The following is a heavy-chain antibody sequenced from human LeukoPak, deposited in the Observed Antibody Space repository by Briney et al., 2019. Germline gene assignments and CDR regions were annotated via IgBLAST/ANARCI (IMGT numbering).Heavy chain of an antibody. CDR1: GFTFDDYA. CDR2: ISWNSGSI. J-gene: IGHJ3*02. Sequence: GGSLRLSCAASGFTFDDYAMHWVRQAPGKGLEWVSGISWNSGSIGYADSVKGRFTISRDNAKNSLYLQMNSLRAEDTAVYYCARARYCSSTSCYGEIDAFDIWGQGTMVTVSS. V-gene: IGHV3-9*01. D-gene: IGHD2-2*01. CDR3: ARARYCSSTSCYGEIDAFDI.